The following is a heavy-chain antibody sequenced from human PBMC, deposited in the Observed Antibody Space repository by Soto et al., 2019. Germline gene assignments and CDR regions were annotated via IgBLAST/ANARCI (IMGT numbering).Heavy chain of an antibody. CDR3: ARGRGAAADYFDF. J-gene: IGHJ4*02. Sequence: PGGSLRLCCAVSGFTFSDYYMTWIRQAPGKGLEWVSYISSSTSHTNYADSVKGRFTISRDNAKNSLFLQMNSLRAEDTAVYYCARGRGAAADYFDFWGQGTLVTVSS. CDR2: ISSSTSHT. V-gene: IGHV3-11*05. CDR1: GFTFSDYY. D-gene: IGHD6-13*01.